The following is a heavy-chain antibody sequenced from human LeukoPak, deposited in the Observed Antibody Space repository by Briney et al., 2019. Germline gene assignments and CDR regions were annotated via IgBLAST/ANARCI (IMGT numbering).Heavy chain of an antibody. J-gene: IGHJ3*02. V-gene: IGHV4-61*02. Sequence: SETLSLTCTVSGGSISSGSHYWSWIRQPAGKGLEWIGRIYTSGSTNYNPSLKSRATISVDTSKNQFSLKLSSVTAADTAVYYCARDGVPYYYDSSGYSHGAFDIWGQGTMVTVSS. CDR2: IYTSGST. D-gene: IGHD3-22*01. CDR1: GGSISSGSHY. CDR3: ARDGVPYYYDSSGYSHGAFDI.